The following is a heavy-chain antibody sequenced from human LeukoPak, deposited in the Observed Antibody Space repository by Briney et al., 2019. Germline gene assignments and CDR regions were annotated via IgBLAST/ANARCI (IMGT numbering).Heavy chain of an antibody. V-gene: IGHV3-23*01. CDR2: ISGSGGST. CDR3: ARARGNQYLLT. J-gene: IGHJ4*02. Sequence: RGSLRLSCAASGFTFSSYAMSWVRQAPGKGLEWVSAISGSGGSTYYADSVKGRFTISRDNSKNTLYLQMNSLRAEDTAVYYCARARGNQYLLTWGQGTLVTVSS. CDR1: GFTFSSYA. D-gene: IGHD4-23*01.